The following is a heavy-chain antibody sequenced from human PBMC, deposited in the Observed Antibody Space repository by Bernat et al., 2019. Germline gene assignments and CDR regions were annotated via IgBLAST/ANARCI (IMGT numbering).Heavy chain of an antibody. D-gene: IGHD3-22*01. CDR2: IGTAGDT. V-gene: IGHV3-13*01. J-gene: IGHJ3*02. Sequence: VQLVESGGGVVQPGRSLRLSCAASGFTFSSYGMHWVRQAPGKGLEWVSAIGTAGDTYYPGSVKGRFTISRENAKNSLYLQMNSLRAGDPAVYYCARGWGSSGYDDAFDIWGQGTMVTVSS. CDR1: GFTFSSYG. CDR3: ARGWGSSGYDDAFDI.